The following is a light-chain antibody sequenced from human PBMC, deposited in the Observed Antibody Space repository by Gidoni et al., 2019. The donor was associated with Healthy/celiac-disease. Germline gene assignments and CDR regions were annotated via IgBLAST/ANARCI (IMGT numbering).Light chain of an antibody. Sequence: EIVLTQSPGTRSLSPGERATLSCRASQSVSSSYLSCYQQTPGQAPRLLIYGASSRATGIPVMFSGSRSGTDFTLTISRLEPEDFAVYYCQQYGSSLGWTFGQGTKVEIK. CDR3: QQYGSSLGWT. CDR1: QSVSSSY. V-gene: IGKV3-20*01. J-gene: IGKJ1*01. CDR2: GAS.